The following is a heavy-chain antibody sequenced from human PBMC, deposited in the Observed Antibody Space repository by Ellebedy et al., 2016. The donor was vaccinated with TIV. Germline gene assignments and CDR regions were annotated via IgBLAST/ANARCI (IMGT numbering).Heavy chain of an antibody. D-gene: IGHD6-13*01. V-gene: IGHV3-7*03. CDR2: IKQDGSEK. CDR3: ATAAGNSSFYYYYGMDV. J-gene: IGHJ6*02. CDR1: GFSFSRNW. Sequence: PGGSLRLSCAASGFSFSRNWMTWVRQAPGKGLEWVANIKQDGSEKYYVDSVKGRFTISRDNAKNSLYLQMNSLRAEDTAVYYCATAAGNSSFYYYYGMDVWGQGTTVTVSS.